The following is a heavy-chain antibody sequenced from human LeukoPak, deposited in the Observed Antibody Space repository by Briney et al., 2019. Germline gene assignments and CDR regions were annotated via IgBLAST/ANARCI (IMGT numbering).Heavy chain of an antibody. CDR3: ARQWLQFGYYFDY. Sequence: SVTVSCKASGGTFSSYAISWVRQAPGQGLEWMGRIIPILGIANYAQKFQGRVTITADESTSTAYMELSSLRSEDTAVYYCARQWLQFGYYFDYWGQGTLVTVSS. CDR2: IIPILGIA. CDR1: GGTFSSYA. V-gene: IGHV1-69*04. D-gene: IGHD5-24*01. J-gene: IGHJ4*02.